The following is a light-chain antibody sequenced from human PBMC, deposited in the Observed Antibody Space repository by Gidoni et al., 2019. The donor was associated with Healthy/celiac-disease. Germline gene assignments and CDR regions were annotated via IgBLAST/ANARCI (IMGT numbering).Light chain of an antibody. CDR3: QQYDNRPPV. Sequence: DIQMTQSPSSLSASVGDRVPITCQASQDISNYLNWYQQKPGKAPKLLIYDASNLETGVPSRFSGSGSGTDFTFTISSLQPEDIATYYCQQYDNRPPVFGGGTKVEIK. CDR1: QDISNY. V-gene: IGKV1-33*01. J-gene: IGKJ4*01. CDR2: DAS.